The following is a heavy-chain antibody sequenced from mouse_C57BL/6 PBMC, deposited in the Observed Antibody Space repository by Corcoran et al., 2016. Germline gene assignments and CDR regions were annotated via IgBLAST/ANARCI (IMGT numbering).Heavy chain of an antibody. D-gene: IGHD3-2*02. CDR1: GYTFTDYY. V-gene: IGHV1-26*01. CDR3: ARRGLGYAMDY. Sequence: EVQLQQSGPELVKPGASVKISCKASGYTFTDYYMHWVKQSHGKSLEWIGDINPNNGGTSYNQKFKGKATLTVDKSSSTAYMELRSLTSEDSAVYYCARRGLGYAMDYWGQGTSVTVAS. J-gene: IGHJ4*01. CDR2: INPNNGGT.